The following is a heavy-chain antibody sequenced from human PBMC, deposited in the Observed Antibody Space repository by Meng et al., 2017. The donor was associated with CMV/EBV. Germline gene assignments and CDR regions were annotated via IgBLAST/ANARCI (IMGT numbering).Heavy chain of an antibody. D-gene: IGHD3-22*01. CDR3: ARVCYYDSSGYYYEGAYYFDY. Sequence: GGSLRLSCAASGFTFSSYGMHWVRQAPGKGLEWVAFIRYDGSNKYYADSVKGRFTISRDNSKNTLYLQMNSLRAEDTAVYYCARVCYYDSSGYYYEGAYYFDYWGQGTLVTVSS. J-gene: IGHJ4*02. CDR2: IRYDGSNK. CDR1: GFTFSSYG. V-gene: IGHV3-30*02.